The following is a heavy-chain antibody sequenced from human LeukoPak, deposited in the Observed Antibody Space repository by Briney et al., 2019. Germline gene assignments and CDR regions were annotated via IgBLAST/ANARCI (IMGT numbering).Heavy chain of an antibody. J-gene: IGHJ5*02. V-gene: IGHV4-34*01. CDR2: INHSGST. D-gene: IGHD4-17*01. Sequence: SETLSLTCAVYGGSFSGYYWSWIRQPPWKGLEWIGEINHSGSTNYNPSLKSRVTISVDTSKNQFSLKLSSVTAADTAVYYCARALTHDYGDFLRFDPWGQGTLVTVSS. CDR3: ARALTHDYGDFLRFDP. CDR1: GGSFSGYY.